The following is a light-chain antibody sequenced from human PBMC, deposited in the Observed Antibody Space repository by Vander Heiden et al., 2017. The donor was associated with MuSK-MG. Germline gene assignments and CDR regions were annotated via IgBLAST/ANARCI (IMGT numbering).Light chain of an antibody. Sequence: IQMTESASSLSASVGDRVTITCRASQSISSYLNWYQQKPGKAPKLLIYAASSLQSGVPSRFSGSGSGTDFTLTISSLQPEDFATYYCQQSYSTPQYTFGQGTKLEIK. CDR1: QSISSY. J-gene: IGKJ2*01. CDR2: AAS. CDR3: QQSYSTPQYT. V-gene: IGKV1-39*01.